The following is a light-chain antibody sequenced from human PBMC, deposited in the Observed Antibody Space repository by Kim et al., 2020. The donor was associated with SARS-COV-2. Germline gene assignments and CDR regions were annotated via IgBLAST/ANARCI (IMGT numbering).Light chain of an antibody. J-gene: IGLJ3*02. CDR2: STN. Sequence: GGTVTLTCGLSSGSVSTSYYPSRYQQTPGQAPRTLIYSTNTRSSGVPGRFSGSILGNKAALTITGAHADDESDYYCVLYMGSGIWVFGGGTQLTVL. CDR3: VLYMGSGIWV. V-gene: IGLV8-61*01. CDR1: SGSVSTSYY.